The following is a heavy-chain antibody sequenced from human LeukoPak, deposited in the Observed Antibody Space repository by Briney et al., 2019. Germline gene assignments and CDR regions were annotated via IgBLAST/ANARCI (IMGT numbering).Heavy chain of an antibody. D-gene: IGHD2-21*01. CDR2: ISSSGGTI. Sequence: GGSLRLSCAASGFTFSSYEMNWVRQAPGKGLEWVSYISSSGGTIYYADSVKGRFTISRDNAKNSLYLQMNSLRAEDTAVYYCSSLSVAWLDYWGQGTLVTVSS. V-gene: IGHV3-48*03. J-gene: IGHJ4*02. CDR1: GFTFSSYE. CDR3: SSLSVAWLDY.